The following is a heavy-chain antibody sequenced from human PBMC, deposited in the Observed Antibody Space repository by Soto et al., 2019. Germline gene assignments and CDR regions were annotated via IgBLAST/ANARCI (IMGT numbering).Heavy chain of an antibody. CDR3: ARELSDIVVVPAAMPGFDY. CDR2: IWYDGSNK. D-gene: IGHD2-2*01. Sequence: GGSLRLSCAASGFTFSSYGMHWVRQAPGKGLEWVAVIWYDGSNKYYADSVEGRFTISRDNSKNTLYLQMNSLRAEDTAVYYCARELSDIVVVPAAMPGFDYWGQGTLVTVSS. CDR1: GFTFSSYG. J-gene: IGHJ4*02. V-gene: IGHV3-33*01.